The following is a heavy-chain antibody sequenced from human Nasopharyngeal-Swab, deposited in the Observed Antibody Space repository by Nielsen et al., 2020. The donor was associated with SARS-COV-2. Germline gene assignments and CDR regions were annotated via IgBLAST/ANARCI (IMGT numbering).Heavy chain of an antibody. Sequence: ASVKVSCKASGYTFTSYAMNWVRQAPGQGLEWMGWINTNAGNPTYAQGFTGRFVFSLDTSVSTAYLQISSLKAEDTAVYYCARDHDFWSGYYSWFDPWGQGTLVTVSS. CDR2: INTNAGNP. V-gene: IGHV7-4-1*02. J-gene: IGHJ5*02. D-gene: IGHD3-3*01. CDR3: ARDHDFWSGYYSWFDP. CDR1: GYTFTSYA.